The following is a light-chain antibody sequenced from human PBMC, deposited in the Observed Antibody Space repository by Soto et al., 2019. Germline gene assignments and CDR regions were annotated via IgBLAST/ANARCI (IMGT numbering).Light chain of an antibody. CDR2: DVS. V-gene: IGLV2-11*01. CDR1: SSDVGGYNY. J-gene: IGLJ3*02. CDR3: AAWDDSLNGTWV. Sequence: QSALTQPRSVSGSPGQSVTISCTGTSSDVGGYNYVSWYQQHPGKAPKLMIYDVSKRPSGVPDLFSGSKSDASASLAIIGLQSEDDVDYYCAAWDDSLNGTWVFGGGTQLTVL.